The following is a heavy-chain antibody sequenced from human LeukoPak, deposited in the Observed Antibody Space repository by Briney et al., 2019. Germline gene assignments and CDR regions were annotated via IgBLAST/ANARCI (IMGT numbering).Heavy chain of an antibody. V-gene: IGHV1-18*01. CDR1: GYTFTSYG. CDR3: VSVKYYGSLDY. Sequence: ASVKVSCKASGYTFTSYGISWVRQAPGQGLEWMGWISAYNGNTNYAQKLQGRVTMTTDTSTSTAYMELRSLRSDDTAVYYCVSVKYYGSLDYWGQGTLVTVSS. J-gene: IGHJ4*02. CDR2: ISAYNGNT. D-gene: IGHD3-10*01.